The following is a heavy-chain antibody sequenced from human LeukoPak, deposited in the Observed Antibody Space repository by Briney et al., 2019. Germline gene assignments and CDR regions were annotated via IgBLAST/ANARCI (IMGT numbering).Heavy chain of an antibody. Sequence: GGSLRLSCAASGFTFSSYGMHWVRQAPGKGLEWVAVIWYDGSIKYYADSVKGRFTISRDNSKNTLYLQMNSLRAEDTAVYYCAKGGYYDSSARGGYFDYWGQGTLVTVSS. V-gene: IGHV3-33*06. CDR3: AKGGYYDSSARGGYFDY. CDR1: GFTFSSYG. CDR2: IWYDGSIK. D-gene: IGHD3-22*01. J-gene: IGHJ4*02.